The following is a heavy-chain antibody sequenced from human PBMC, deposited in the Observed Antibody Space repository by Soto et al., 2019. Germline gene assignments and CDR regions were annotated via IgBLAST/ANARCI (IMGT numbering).Heavy chain of an antibody. Sequence: EVQLVESGGGLVQPGESLSLSCAASGFTVNSNYLSWVRQAPGKGLEWVSLSYRDDLTYYADSVKGRFITSRDNSKNIVYLQLNSLRDEDTSVYYCARDGGRVTPVAGAETYYGMDVWGRGTTVIVS. J-gene: IGHJ6*02. CDR3: ARDGGRVTPVAGAETYYGMDV. CDR1: GFTVNSNY. V-gene: IGHV3-66*01. D-gene: IGHD6-19*01. CDR2: SYRDDLT.